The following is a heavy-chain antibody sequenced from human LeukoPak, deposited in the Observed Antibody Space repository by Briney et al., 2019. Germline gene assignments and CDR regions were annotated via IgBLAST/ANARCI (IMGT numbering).Heavy chain of an antibody. CDR2: ISSSSSTI. D-gene: IGHD3-22*01. Sequence: PGGSLRLSCAASGFTFSSYSMNWVRQAPGKGLEWVSYISSSSSTIYYADSVKGRFTISRDNAKNSLYLQMNSLRAEDTAVYYCARDADTSEFFSWLDLWGQGTLVTVSS. J-gene: IGHJ5*02. CDR3: ARDADTSEFFSWLDL. V-gene: IGHV3-48*01. CDR1: GFTFSSYS.